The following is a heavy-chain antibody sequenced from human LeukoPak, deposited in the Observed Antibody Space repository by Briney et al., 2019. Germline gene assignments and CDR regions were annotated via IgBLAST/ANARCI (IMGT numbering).Heavy chain of an antibody. Sequence: SETLSLTCTVSGGSVSSGSYYWSWIRQPPGKGLEWIGYIYYSGSTNYNPSLKSRVTISVDTSKNQFSLKLSSVTAADTAVYYCARESLLRALDYWGQGTLVTVSS. CDR2: IYYSGST. CDR1: GGSVSSGSYY. V-gene: IGHV4-61*01. D-gene: IGHD3-22*01. CDR3: ARESLLRALDY. J-gene: IGHJ4*02.